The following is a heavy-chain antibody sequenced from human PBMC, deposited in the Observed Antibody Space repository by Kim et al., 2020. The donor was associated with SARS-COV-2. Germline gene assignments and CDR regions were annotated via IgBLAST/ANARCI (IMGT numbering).Heavy chain of an antibody. CDR2: IYYSGST. CDR3: ASGAPYSSYYYYYGMDV. D-gene: IGHD4-4*01. J-gene: IGHJ6*02. CDR1: GGSISSYY. V-gene: IGHV4-59*01. Sequence: SETLSLTCTVSGGSISSYYWSWIRQPPGKGLEWIGYIYYSGSTNYNPSLKSRVTISVDTSKNQFSLKLSSVTAADTAVYYCASGAPYSSYYYYYGMDVWGQGTTVTVSS.